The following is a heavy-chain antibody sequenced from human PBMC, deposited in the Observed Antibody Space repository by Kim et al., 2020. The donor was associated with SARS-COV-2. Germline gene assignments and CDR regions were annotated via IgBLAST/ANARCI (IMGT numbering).Heavy chain of an antibody. D-gene: IGHD3-10*01. CDR3: ARREAGSHYFDY. J-gene: IGHJ4*02. V-gene: IGHV4-4*07. CDR1: GGSISSYY. Sequence: SETRSLTCTFSGGSISSYYGSWIRQPAGKGLEWIGRIYANGRTDYNPSLKSRVTMSMDTSKNQVSLKLSAVTAADTAVDYCARREAGSHYFDYRGQG. CDR2: IYANGRT.